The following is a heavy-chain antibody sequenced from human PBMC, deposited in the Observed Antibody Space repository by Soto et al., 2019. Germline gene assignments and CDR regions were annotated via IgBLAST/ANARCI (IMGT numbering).Heavy chain of an antibody. CDR2: INAGNENT. Sequence: QVQLVQSGAEVKKPGASVKVSCKASGYTFTLHGIHWVRQAPGQRLEWMGWINAGNENTRYSQSFQDRVTITRDTSASTAYMELRSLRSEDTAVYYCARATYYPGSGSRYYFDYWGQGTSVTVPS. J-gene: IGHJ4*02. CDR1: GYTFTLHG. CDR3: ARATYYPGSGSRYYFDY. D-gene: IGHD3-10*01. V-gene: IGHV1-3*01.